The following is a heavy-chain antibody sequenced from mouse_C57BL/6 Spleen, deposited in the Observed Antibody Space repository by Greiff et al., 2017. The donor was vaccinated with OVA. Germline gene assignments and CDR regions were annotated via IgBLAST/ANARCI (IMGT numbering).Heavy chain of an antibody. J-gene: IGHJ4*01. D-gene: IGHD2-5*01. CDR3: ARRGYYSNRMDY. Sequence: EVQLQESGGDLVKPGGSLKLSCAASGFTFSSYGMSWVRQTPDKRLEWVATISSGGSYTYYPDSVKGRFTISRDNAKNTLYLQMSSLKSEDTAMYYCARRGYYSNRMDYWGQGTSVTVSS. CDR1: GFTFSSYG. CDR2: ISSGGSYT. V-gene: IGHV5-6*01.